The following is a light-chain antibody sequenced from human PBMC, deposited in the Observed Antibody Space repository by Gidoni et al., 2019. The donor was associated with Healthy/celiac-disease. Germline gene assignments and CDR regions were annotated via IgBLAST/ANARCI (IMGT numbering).Light chain of an antibody. V-gene: IGKV3-20*01. J-gene: IGKJ2*01. CDR2: GAS. Sequence: ELVLPHSPGTLSLSPGERATLSCRASQSVSSSYLAWYQQKPGQAPRLLIYGASSRATGIPDRFSGSGSGTDFTLTISRLEPEDFAVYYCQQYGSSLVTFGQGTKLEIK. CDR1: QSVSSSY. CDR3: QQYGSSLVT.